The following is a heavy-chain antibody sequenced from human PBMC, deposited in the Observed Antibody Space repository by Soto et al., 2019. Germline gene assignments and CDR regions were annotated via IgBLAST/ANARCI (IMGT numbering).Heavy chain of an antibody. Sequence: ASVKVSCKASGYSFHTYAISWVRQAPGQGLEWVGWISGYNGNTNYAEKFQGRVTLTTDTSTKTAFMELRGLTSDDTAVYYCAREYGMDVWGQGATVTVSS. J-gene: IGHJ6*02. CDR3: AREYGMDV. CDR1: GYSFHTYA. V-gene: IGHV1-18*01. CDR2: ISGYNGNT.